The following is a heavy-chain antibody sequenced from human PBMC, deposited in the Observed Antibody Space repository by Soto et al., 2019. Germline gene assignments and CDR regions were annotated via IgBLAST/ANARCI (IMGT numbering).Heavy chain of an antibody. J-gene: IGHJ2*01. CDR3: AGAWWLLRFGADWYFDL. Sequence: QVQLVQSGAEVKKPGASVKVSCKASGYTFTSYGISWVRQAPGQGLEWMGWISAYNGNTNYAQKLQGRVTMTTDTSTSTAYVGLRSLSSDDRAVYYCAGAWWLLRFGADWYFDLWGRGPLVTVPS. CDR1: GYTFTSYG. V-gene: IGHV1-18*01. CDR2: ISAYNGNT. D-gene: IGHD3-10*01.